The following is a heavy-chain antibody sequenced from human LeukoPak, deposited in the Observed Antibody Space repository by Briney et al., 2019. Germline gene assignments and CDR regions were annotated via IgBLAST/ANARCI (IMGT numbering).Heavy chain of an antibody. CDR1: GGTFSSYA. CDR2: IIPIFGTA. V-gene: IGHV1-69*05. D-gene: IGHD6-19*01. CDR3: ASSNSSGWYYYFDY. Sequence: ASVKVSCKASGGTFSSYAISWVRQAPGQGLEWMGRIIPIFGTANYAQKFQRRVTITTDESTSTAYMELSSLRSEDTAVYYCASSNSSGWYYYFDYWGQGTLVTVSS. J-gene: IGHJ4*02.